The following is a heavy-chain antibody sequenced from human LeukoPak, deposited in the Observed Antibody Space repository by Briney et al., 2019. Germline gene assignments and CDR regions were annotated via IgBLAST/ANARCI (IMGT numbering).Heavy chain of an antibody. CDR3: ARGADCSSTSCYKGDWFDP. D-gene: IGHD2-2*02. J-gene: IGHJ5*02. V-gene: IGHV3-21*01. CDR2: ISSSGSYI. Sequence: PGGSLRLSCAASGFTFSSYNMNWVRQAPGKGLDWVSFISSSGSYIYYADSVRGRFTISRDSAENSLYLQMNSLRAEDTAVYYCARGADCSSTSCYKGDWFDPWGQGTLVTVSS. CDR1: GFTFSSYN.